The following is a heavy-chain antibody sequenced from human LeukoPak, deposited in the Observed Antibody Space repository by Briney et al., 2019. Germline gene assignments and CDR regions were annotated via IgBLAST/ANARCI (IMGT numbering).Heavy chain of an antibody. CDR3: AKGSSSSCYSHFDY. CDR2: ISGSDGNT. Sequence: QAGGSLRLSCAASGFTFNNYAMNWVRQAPGKGLEWVSAISGSDGNTYYADSVKGRFTISRDNSKNTLYLQMNSLRAEDTAIYYCAKGSSSSCYSHFDYWGQGNLVTVSS. CDR1: GFTFNNYA. J-gene: IGHJ4*02. D-gene: IGHD2-2*01. V-gene: IGHV3-23*01.